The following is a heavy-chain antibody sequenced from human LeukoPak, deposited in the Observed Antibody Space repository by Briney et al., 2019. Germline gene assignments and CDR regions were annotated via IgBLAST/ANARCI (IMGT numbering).Heavy chain of an antibody. CDR2: ISGDGTRT. CDR3: AKWPEGAMDYFDY. J-gene: IGHJ4*01. V-gene: IGHV3-23*01. Sequence: GGSLRLSCTASGFTFSIYAMRWVRQAPGRGLEWVSAISGDGTRTYYADSVKGRFTISRDNSKNTLYLEMSSLRVEDTAIYYCAKWPEGAMDYFDYWGRGTLVTVSS. D-gene: IGHD3-16*01. CDR1: GFTFSIYA.